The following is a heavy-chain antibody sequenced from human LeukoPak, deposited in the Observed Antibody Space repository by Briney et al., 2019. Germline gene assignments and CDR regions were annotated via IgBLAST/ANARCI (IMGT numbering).Heavy chain of an antibody. Sequence: SETLSLTCTVSGGSISSGDYYWSWIRQPPGKGLEWIGYIYYSGSTYYNPSLKSRVTISVDTSKNQFSLKLSSVTAADTAVYYCAREGVTMVRRHFDYWGQGTLVTVSS. J-gene: IGHJ4*02. CDR1: GGSISSGDYY. V-gene: IGHV4-30-4*08. D-gene: IGHD3-10*01. CDR2: IYYSGST. CDR3: AREGVTMVRRHFDY.